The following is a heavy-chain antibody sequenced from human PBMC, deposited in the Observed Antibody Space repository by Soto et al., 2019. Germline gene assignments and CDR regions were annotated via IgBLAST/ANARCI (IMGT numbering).Heavy chain of an antibody. CDR1: GGSISSDYYH. CDR2: IHHSGSI. CDR3: ARAGPAGQHTDRPPDY. D-gene: IGHD6-13*01. Sequence: TSETLSLTCTVSGGSISSDYYHWTWIRQSPGKGLEWIGYIHHSGSINYNPSLKSRVTISVDTSKNQFSLKLSSVTAADTAVYYCARAGPAGQHTDRPPDYWGQGTLVTVSS. V-gene: IGHV4-61*01. J-gene: IGHJ4*02.